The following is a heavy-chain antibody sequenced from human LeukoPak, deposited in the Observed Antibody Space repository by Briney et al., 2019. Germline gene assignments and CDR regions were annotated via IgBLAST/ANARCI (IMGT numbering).Heavy chain of an antibody. Sequence: PSETLSLTCAVYGGSFSGYYWSWIRQPPGKGLEWIGEINHSGSTNYNPSLKSRVTISVDTSKNQFSLKLSSVTAADTAVYYCARRYSGYDYWFDPWGQGTLVTVSS. CDR3: ARRYSGYDYWFDP. CDR2: INHSGST. D-gene: IGHD5-12*01. V-gene: IGHV4-34*01. CDR1: GGSFSGYY. J-gene: IGHJ5*02.